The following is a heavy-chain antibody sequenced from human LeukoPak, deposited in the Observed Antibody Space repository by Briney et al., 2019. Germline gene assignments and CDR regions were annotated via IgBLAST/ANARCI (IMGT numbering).Heavy chain of an antibody. CDR2: IWYDGSNK. CDR3: ASGLQYYFDY. Sequence: GGSLRLSCVASGFTFSNYDMHWVRQAPGKGLEWVAVIWYDGSNKYCADSVKGRFTISRDNSKNTLYLQMNSLRAEDTAVYYCASGLQYYFDYWGQGTLVTVSS. J-gene: IGHJ4*02. V-gene: IGHV3-33*01. CDR1: GFTFSNYD.